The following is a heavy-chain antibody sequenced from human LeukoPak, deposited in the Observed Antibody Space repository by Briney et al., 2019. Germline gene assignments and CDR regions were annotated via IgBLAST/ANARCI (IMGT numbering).Heavy chain of an antibody. D-gene: IGHD4-23*01. V-gene: IGHV4-34*01. Sequence: PSETLSLTCAVYGGSFSGYYWSWIRQPPGKGLEWIGEINHSGSTNYNPSLKSRVTISVDTSKNQFSLKLSSVTAADTAVYYCATGTSQGPNSTVVTPYWYFDLWGRGTLVTVSS. CDR2: INHSGST. J-gene: IGHJ2*01. CDR1: GGSFSGYY. CDR3: ATGTSQGPNSTVVTPYWYFDL.